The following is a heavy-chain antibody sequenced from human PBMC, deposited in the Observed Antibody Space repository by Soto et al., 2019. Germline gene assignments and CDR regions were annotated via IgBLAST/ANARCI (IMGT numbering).Heavy chain of an antibody. V-gene: IGHV3-48*02. CDR1: GYRFSIYS. CDR3: ARSVEGHFDY. CDR2: ITSDTKTI. Sequence: EGKLVESGGALVQPGGSLRLSCAASGYRFSIYSMNWVRQAPGKGLEWSAYITSDTKTIKYGDSVKGRFTISRDNAKNSVYLQMNSLSDEDTAVYYCARSVEGHFDYWGQGTVVTVSS. J-gene: IGHJ4*02. D-gene: IGHD6-19*01.